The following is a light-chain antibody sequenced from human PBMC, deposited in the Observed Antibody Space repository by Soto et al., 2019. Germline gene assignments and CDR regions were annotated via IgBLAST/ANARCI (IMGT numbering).Light chain of an antibody. CDR2: LESSGTY. J-gene: IGLJ2*01. CDR1: SGHRSYI. Sequence: QLVLTQSSSASASLGSSVSLACTLNSGHRSYIIAWHQQQPGKAPRYLMKLESSGTYNKGSGVPDRFSGSSSGADRYLIISNLQSEDEADYYCETWDSDTRVFGGGTQLTVL. CDR3: ETWDSDTRV. V-gene: IGLV4-60*03.